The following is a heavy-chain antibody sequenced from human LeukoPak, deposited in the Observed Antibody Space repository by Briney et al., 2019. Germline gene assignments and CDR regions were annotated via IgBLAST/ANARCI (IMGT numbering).Heavy chain of an antibody. CDR2: ISSSSSYI. J-gene: IGHJ4*02. CDR3: ARDGSSSDY. V-gene: IGHV3-21*01. CDR1: GFTFTNAW. D-gene: IGHD6-13*01. Sequence: PGGSLRLSCEASGFTFTNAWMNWVRQAPGKGLEWVSSISSSSSYIYYADSVKGRFTISRDNAKNSLYLQMNSLRAEDTAVYYCARDGSSSDYWGQGTLVTVPS.